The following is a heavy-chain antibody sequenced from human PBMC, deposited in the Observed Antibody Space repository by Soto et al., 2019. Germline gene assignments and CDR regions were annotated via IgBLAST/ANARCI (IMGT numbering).Heavy chain of an antibody. J-gene: IGHJ3*02. CDR2: IFPSDSDT. D-gene: IGHD3-10*01. Sequence: GASLKISCKASGYSFSSYWIAWVRQMTGKGLEWMGIIFPSDSDTRYSPSFRGQVTIAADKSLSTAYLQWSSLKASDSAMYYCARGNGEDGFDIWGQGTMVTVSS. CDR1: GYSFSSYW. V-gene: IGHV5-51*01. CDR3: ARGNGEDGFDI.